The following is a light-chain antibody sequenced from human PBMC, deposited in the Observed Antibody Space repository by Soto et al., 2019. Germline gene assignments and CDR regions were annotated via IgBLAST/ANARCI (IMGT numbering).Light chain of an antibody. J-gene: IGKJ4*02. CDR1: QGVVST. CDR3: QHYLTCPLT. CDR2: DVS. Sequence: ELVLTQSPATLSLSPGERATLSCRASQGVVSTLAWYQQEPGRAPRLLIYDVSTRATGIPARFSGAGSGTEFTLTISSLQSYDFAVYYCQHYLTCPLTFRGGTRVEI. V-gene: IGKV3-15*01.